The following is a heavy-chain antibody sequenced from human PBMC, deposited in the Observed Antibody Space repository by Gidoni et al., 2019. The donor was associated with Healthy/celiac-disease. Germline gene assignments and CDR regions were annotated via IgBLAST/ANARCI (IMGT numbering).Heavy chain of an antibody. Sequence: QVQLQESGPGLVKPSQTLSLTCTVSGGSISSGGYYWSWIRQHPGKGLEWIGYIYYSGSTYYNPSLKSRVTISVDTSKNQFSLKLSSVTAADTAVYYCAAWQWELDYYYGMDVWGQGTTVTVSS. D-gene: IGHD1-26*01. V-gene: IGHV4-31*03. CDR1: GGSISSGGYY. CDR3: AAWQWELDYYYGMDV. CDR2: IYYSGST. J-gene: IGHJ6*02.